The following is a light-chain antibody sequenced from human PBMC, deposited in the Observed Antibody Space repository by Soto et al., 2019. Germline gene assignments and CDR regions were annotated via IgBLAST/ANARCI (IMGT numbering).Light chain of an antibody. CDR2: GNN. CDR1: SSNIGADYD. J-gene: IGLJ2*01. Sequence: QSVLTQPPSVSGAPGQRVTISCTGSSSNIGADYDVHWYQQLPGTAPRLLIYGNNNRPSGVPDRFSASKSGTSASLAITGLQAEDEAAYYCHSYDNTLSGSHVVFGGGTKLTVL. CDR3: HSYDNTLSGSHVV. V-gene: IGLV1-40*01.